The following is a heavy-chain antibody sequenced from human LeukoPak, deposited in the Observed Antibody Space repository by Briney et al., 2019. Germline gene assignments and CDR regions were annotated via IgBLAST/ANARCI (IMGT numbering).Heavy chain of an antibody. Sequence: PRGSLRLSCAASGFTFSSYGMHWVRQAPGKGLEWVAVIWYDGSNKYYADSVKGRFTISRDNSKNTLYLQMNSLRDEDTAVYYCARALPGTALAPSRWFDPWGQGTLVTVSS. CDR1: GFTFSSYG. D-gene: IGHD3-3*02. CDR2: IWYDGSNK. J-gene: IGHJ5*02. CDR3: ARALPGTALAPSRWFDP. V-gene: IGHV3-33*01.